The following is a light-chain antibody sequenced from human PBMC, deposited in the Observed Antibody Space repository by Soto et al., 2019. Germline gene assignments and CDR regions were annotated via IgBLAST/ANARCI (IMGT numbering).Light chain of an antibody. CDR2: LNSDGSH. Sequence: QPVLTQSPSASASLGASVKLTCTLSSGHSSYAIAWHQQQPEKGPRYLMKLNSDGSHSKGDGIPDRFSGSSSGAERYLTISSLQSEDEAVYYCQTWGTGTYVVFGGGTQLTVL. CDR3: QTWGTGTYVV. V-gene: IGLV4-69*01. CDR1: SGHSSYA. J-gene: IGLJ2*01.